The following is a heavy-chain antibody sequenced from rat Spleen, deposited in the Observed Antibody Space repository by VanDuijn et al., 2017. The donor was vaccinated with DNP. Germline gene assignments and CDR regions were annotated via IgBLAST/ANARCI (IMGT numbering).Heavy chain of an antibody. Sequence: EVQLVESGGGPVQPGRSLKLSCIASGFIFNNHWMTWIRQAPGKGLEWVASISSTGDSTYYSDSVKGRVSISRDNAKSTQYLQVNSLRSEDTATYYCKSNPHFRTAAPFEYWGQGVMVTVSA. CDR3: KSNPHFRTAAPFEY. CDR1: GFIFNNHW. D-gene: IGHD3-8*01. J-gene: IGHJ2*01. V-gene: IGHV5-31*01. CDR2: ISSTGDST.